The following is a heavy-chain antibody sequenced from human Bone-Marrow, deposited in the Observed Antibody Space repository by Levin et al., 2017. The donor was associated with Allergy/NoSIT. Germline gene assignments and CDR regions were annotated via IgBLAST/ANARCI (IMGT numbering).Heavy chain of an antibody. CDR1: GGSMSSDY. CDR3: ASAVARGGRCGHCYYVVEV. Sequence: SETLSLTCTVSGGSMSSDYWSWIRQSPGKGLEWIGYIYYSGSTLHNPSLKSRITLSVDTSKNQFSLKLRSVTAADTAVYYCASAVARGGRCGHCYYVVEVWGQGTTVTVS. V-gene: IGHV4-59*01. J-gene: IGHJ6*02. D-gene: IGHD2-21*02. CDR2: IYYSGST.